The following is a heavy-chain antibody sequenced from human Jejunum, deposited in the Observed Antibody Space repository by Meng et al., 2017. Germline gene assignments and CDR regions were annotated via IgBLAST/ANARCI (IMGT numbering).Heavy chain of an antibody. CDR1: GGSFNGYY. CDR3: ARVPPHYYGTGSYFFDY. J-gene: IGHJ4*02. CDR2: INHNGVT. D-gene: IGHD3-10*01. V-gene: IGHV4-34*02. Sequence: QLRHWGAGLFNPWRTPSLTWAVNGGSFNGYYCNWIRQSPGKGLEWIGEINHNGVTNYNPSLKSRVTISVDTAKNHFSLNLISVTAADTAVYYCARVPPHYYGTGSYFFDYWGQGALVTVSS.